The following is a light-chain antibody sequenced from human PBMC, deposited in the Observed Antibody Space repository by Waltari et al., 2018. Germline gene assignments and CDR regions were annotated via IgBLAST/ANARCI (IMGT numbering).Light chain of an antibody. CDR2: GAS. V-gene: IGKV3-20*01. CDR1: QSVNSIF. Sequence: EIVLTQSPGTLSLPPGERATLSCRASQSVNSIFLGWYQQKPGQAHRLLIYGASTRATGIPDRFRLIGSGTDFTLTISRLEPEDFAVYYCQQHDSSLLTYPFGQGTKLEI. CDR3: QQHDSSLLTYP. J-gene: IGKJ2*01.